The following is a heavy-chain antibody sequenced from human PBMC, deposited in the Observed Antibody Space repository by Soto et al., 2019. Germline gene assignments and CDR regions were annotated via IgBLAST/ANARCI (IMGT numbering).Heavy chain of an antibody. CDR1: GFTFTNYE. D-gene: IGHD5-12*01. V-gene: IGHV3-48*03. CDR3: ARDPEKYSGSDLAIDY. CDR2: ISSSGKTI. Sequence: EVQLVESGGGLVRPGGSLRLSCAASGFTFTNYEMNWVRQAPGKGLEWISYISSSGKTISYADSVKGRFTISRDNAKNSLYLQMNSLRAEHTAVYYCARDPEKYSGSDLAIDYWGQGTLVTVSS. J-gene: IGHJ1*01.